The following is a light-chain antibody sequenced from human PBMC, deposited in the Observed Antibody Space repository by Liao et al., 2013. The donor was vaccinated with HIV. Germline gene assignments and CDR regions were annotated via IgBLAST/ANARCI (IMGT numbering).Light chain of an antibody. V-gene: IGLV3-21*04. Sequence: SYVLTQSPSVPVAPGKTARITCGGNDIGSKSVHWYQQKPGQAPVLVIYYDSDRPSGIPERFSGSNSGNSATLTISRVEAGDEADYYCQVWDSSTDHRVFGAGTKVTVL. CDR1: DIGSKS. CDR2: YDS. J-gene: IGLJ1*01. CDR3: QVWDSSTDHRV.